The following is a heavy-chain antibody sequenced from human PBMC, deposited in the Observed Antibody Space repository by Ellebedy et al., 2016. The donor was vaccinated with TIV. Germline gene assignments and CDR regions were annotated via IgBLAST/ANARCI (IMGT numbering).Heavy chain of an antibody. CDR2: VNPGGGRT. CDR3: AREGASAGADYFDY. Sequence: AASVKVSCKASGFTFTSYYIHWVRQAPGQGLEWMGRVNPGGGRTKFAPNFQGRLTMTRDTSTSEVYMEVRSLRSDDKAVYYCAREGASAGADYFDYWGQGTLVIVSS. CDR1: GFTFTSYY. D-gene: IGHD1-26*01. J-gene: IGHJ4*02. V-gene: IGHV1-46*01.